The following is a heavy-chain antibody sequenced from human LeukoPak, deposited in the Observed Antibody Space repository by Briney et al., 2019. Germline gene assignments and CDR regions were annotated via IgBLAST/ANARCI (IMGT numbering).Heavy chain of an antibody. J-gene: IGHJ4*02. CDR3: ARRLCSGGSCYYFDY. Sequence: GESLKISCKGSGYSFNSYWIGWVRQMPGKGLERMGMIYPGDSDTRYSPSFQGQVTISADKSTSTASLQWSSLKASDTAMYYCARRLCSGGSCYYFDYWGQGTLVTVSS. D-gene: IGHD2-15*01. CDR2: IYPGDSDT. CDR1: GYSFNSYW. V-gene: IGHV5-51*01.